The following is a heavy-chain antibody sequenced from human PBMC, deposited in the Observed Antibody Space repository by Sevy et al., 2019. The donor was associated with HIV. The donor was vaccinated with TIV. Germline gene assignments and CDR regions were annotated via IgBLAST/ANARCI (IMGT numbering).Heavy chain of an antibody. V-gene: IGHV4-34*01. CDR1: GEPFSGYY. D-gene: IGHD6-6*01. Sequence: SETLSLTCTVHGEPFSGYYWSWIRQPPGKGLEWIGEINHSGITHYNPSLKSRVTLSVDTSKNHFSLKLSSVTAADTAVYYCLRQDLATAAPRPYWGQGSLVTVSS. CDR2: INHSGIT. J-gene: IGHJ4*02. CDR3: LRQDLATAAPRPY.